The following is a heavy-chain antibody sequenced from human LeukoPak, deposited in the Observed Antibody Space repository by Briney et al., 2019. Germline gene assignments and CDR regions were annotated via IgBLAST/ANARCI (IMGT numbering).Heavy chain of an antibody. J-gene: IGHJ4*02. V-gene: IGHV3-73*01. D-gene: IGHD6-19*01. CDR3: TRLESGWADS. CDR1: GFTFSGSA. CDR2: IRSKANSYAT. Sequence: PGGSLRLSCAASGFTFSGSAMHWVRQASGKGLEWVGRIRSKANSYATAYAASVKGRFTISRDDSKNTAYLQMNSLKTEDTAVYYCTRLESGWADSWGQGTLVTVSS.